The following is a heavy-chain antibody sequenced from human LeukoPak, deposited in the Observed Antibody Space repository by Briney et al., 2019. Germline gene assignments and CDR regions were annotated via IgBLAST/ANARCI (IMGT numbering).Heavy chain of an antibody. CDR2: ISSSSSYI. Sequence: GGSLRLSCAASGFTFSSYSMNWVRQAPGKGLEWVSSISSSSSYIYYADSVKGRFTISRDNAKNSLYLQMNSLRAEDTAVYYCARAGSYDFWSGYSNVILEENSYFDYWGQGTLVTVSS. J-gene: IGHJ4*02. CDR1: GFTFSSYS. CDR3: ARAGSYDFWSGYSNVILEENSYFDY. V-gene: IGHV3-21*01. D-gene: IGHD3-3*01.